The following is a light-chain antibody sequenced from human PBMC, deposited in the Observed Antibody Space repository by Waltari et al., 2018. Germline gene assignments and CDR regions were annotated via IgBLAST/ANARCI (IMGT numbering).Light chain of an antibody. CDR1: QSVGDK. J-gene: IGKJ1*01. V-gene: IGKV3-15*01. Sequence: EIEMTQSPATLSVSPGERATLSCRASQSVGDKLAWYQQKPGQAPRLLIYTTSIRAPGIPARFSGSGSGTEFTLTISSLQSEDFAVYHCQQYNNWPQTFGQGTKVEIK. CDR2: TTS. CDR3: QQYNNWPQT.